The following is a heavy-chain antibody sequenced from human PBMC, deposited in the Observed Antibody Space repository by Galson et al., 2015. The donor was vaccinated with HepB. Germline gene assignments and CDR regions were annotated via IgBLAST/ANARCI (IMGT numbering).Heavy chain of an antibody. CDR2: ISAYNANT. Sequence: SVKVSCKASGYTFSNYGISWVRQAPGQGLEWMGWISAYNANTKYAQNFQGRVTMTTDTSTSTAYMELRSLRSDDTAVYYCARGGEYSSNWYGGWFDPWGQGTLVTVSS. CDR1: GYTFSNYG. J-gene: IGHJ5*02. D-gene: IGHD6-13*01. V-gene: IGHV1-18*01. CDR3: ARGGEYSSNWYGGWFDP.